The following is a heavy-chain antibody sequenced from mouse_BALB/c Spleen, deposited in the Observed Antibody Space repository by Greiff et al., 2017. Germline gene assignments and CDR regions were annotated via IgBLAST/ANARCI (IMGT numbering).Heavy chain of an antibody. CDR2: ISSGSSTI. CDR1: GFTFSSFG. Sequence: EVMLVESGGGLVQPGGSRKLSCAASGFTFSSFGMHWVRQAPEKGLEWVAYISSGSSTIYYADTVKGRFTISRDNPKNTLFLQMTSLRSEDTAMYYCARSNYGNWFAYWGQGTLVTVSA. D-gene: IGHD2-1*01. V-gene: IGHV5-17*02. J-gene: IGHJ3*01. CDR3: ARSNYGNWFAY.